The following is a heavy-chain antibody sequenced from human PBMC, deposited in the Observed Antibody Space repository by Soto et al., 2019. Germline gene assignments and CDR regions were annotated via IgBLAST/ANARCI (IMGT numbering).Heavy chain of an antibody. D-gene: IGHD3-3*01. CDR2: ISSSSSYI. Sequence: GGSLRLSCAASGFSFSTYSMNWVRQAPGKGLEWVSFISSSSSYIYYADSVKGRFTISRDNAKNPLYLQMNSLRAEDTAVYSCARVGKSIGDTMDVWGQGTTVTVSS. CDR3: ARVGKSIGDTMDV. J-gene: IGHJ6*02. V-gene: IGHV3-21*01. CDR1: GFSFSTYS.